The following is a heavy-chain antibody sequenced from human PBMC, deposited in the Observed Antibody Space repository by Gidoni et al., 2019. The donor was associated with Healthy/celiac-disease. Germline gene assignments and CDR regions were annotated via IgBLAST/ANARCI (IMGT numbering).Heavy chain of an antibody. D-gene: IGHD5-12*01. Sequence: QGRVTMTRDTSTSTVYMELSSLRSEDTAVYYCARDFPGLSGYDLEGGIDYWGQGTLVTVSS. V-gene: IGHV1-46*01. CDR3: ARDFPGLSGYDLEGGIDY. J-gene: IGHJ4*02.